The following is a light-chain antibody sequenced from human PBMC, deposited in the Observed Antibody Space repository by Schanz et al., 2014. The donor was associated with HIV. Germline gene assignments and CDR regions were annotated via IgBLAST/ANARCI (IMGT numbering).Light chain of an antibody. CDR2: QAS. CDR1: QYISRW. Sequence: DIQMTQSPSTLSASVGDGVTITCRASQYISRWLAWYQQKPGQAPHLLIYQASTLQTGVSSRFSGSGSGTEFTLTISSLQPEDIAVYYCQQYKNWPRTFGQGTKVEIK. CDR3: QQYKNWPRT. J-gene: IGKJ1*01. V-gene: IGKV1-5*03.